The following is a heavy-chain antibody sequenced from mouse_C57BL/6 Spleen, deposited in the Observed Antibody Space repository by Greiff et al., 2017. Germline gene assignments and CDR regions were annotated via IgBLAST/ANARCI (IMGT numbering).Heavy chain of an antibody. D-gene: IGHD3-3*01. J-gene: IGHJ3*01. CDR1: GYTFTSYW. V-gene: IGHV1-69*01. Sequence: QVQLQQPGAELVMPGASVKLSCKASGYTFTSYWMHWVQQRPGQGLEWIGEIDPSDSYTNYNQKFKGKSTLTVDKSSSTACMQLSSLTSEDSAVYYCARLRDDFFADWGPGTLVTVSA. CDR2: IDPSDSYT. CDR3: ARLRDDFFAD.